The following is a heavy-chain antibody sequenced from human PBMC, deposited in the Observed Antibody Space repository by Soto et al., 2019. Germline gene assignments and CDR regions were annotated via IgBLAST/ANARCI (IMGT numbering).Heavy chain of an antibody. D-gene: IGHD3-3*02. J-gene: IGHJ6*02. CDR3: ESRCFVGISNEPQYFYFYYGMEV. V-gene: IGHV5-51*01. CDR2: IYPADSDT. Sequence: GESLKSSFKASGYTLSSYWIGWVRQRPGKVLELVGAIYPADSDTRYSPSFEGQVTISVDMSTNIAFLQWSSLKPSDTSIYYFESRCFVGISNEPQYFYFYYGMEVWGQGTTDTVSS. CDR1: GYTLSSYW.